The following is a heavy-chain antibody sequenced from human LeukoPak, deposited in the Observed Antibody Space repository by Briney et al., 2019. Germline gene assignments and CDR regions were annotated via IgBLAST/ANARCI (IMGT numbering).Heavy chain of an antibody. Sequence: GGSLRLSCAASGFTFSSYEMNWVRQAPGKGLEWVSYISTTGSSIYYADSVKGRFTISRDNVKNLLYLQMNSLRAEDTAVYYCARDEKGYYDSSGYYYVGNAFDIWGQGTMVTVSS. CDR1: GFTFSSYE. V-gene: IGHV3-48*03. CDR3: ARDEKGYYDSSGYYYVGNAFDI. D-gene: IGHD3-22*01. J-gene: IGHJ3*02. CDR2: ISTTGSSI.